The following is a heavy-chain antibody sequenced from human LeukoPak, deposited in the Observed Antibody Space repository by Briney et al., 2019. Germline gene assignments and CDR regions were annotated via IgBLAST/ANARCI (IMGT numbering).Heavy chain of an antibody. CDR3: ARFDSSGWPYLDY. CDR2: IIPIFGTA. CDR1: GGTFSSYA. V-gene: IGHV1-69*05. J-gene: IGHJ4*02. D-gene: IGHD6-19*01. Sequence: SVKVSCKASGGTFSSYAISWVRQAPGQGLEWMGGIIPIFGTANYAQKFQGRVTITTDESTSTAYMKLSSLRSEDTAVYYCARFDSSGWPYLDYWGQGTLVTVSS.